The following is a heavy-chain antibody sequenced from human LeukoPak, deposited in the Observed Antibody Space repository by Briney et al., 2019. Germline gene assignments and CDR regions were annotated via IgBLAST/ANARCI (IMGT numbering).Heavy chain of an antibody. V-gene: IGHV1-8*01. D-gene: IGHD2-15*01. CDR1: GYTFTSYD. CDR2: MNPNSGNT. CDR3: ARAQGGYCSGGSCYSPVWFDP. Sequence: ASVKVSCKASGYTFTSYDINWVRQATGQGLEWMGWMNPNSGNTGCAQKFQGRVTMTRNTSISTAYMELSSLRSEDTAVYYCARAQGGYCSGGSCYSPVWFDPWGQGTLVTVSS. J-gene: IGHJ5*02.